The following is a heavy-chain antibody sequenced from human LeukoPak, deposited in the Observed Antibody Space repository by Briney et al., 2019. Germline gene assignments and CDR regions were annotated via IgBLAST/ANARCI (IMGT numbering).Heavy chain of an antibody. D-gene: IGHD4-17*01. V-gene: IGHV3-30*02. CDR3: AKTVGGPMTTVIHGGGYFDY. Sequence: GGSLRLSCAASGFTFSSYGMHWVRQAPGKGLEWVAFIRYDGSNKYYADSVKGRFTISRDNSKNTLYLQMNSLRAEDTAVYYCAKTVGGPMTTVIHGGGYFDYWGQGTLVTVSS. CDR2: IRYDGSNK. J-gene: IGHJ4*02. CDR1: GFTFSSYG.